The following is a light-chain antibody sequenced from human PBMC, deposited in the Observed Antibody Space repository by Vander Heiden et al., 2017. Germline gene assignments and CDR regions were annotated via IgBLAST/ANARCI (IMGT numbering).Light chain of an antibody. Sequence: DIVMTQSPDSLAASLGERATINCKSSQSVFYSSNNKNYLAWYQQKPGQPPKLLIDWASTRASGVPDRFSGSGSETDFTLTITSLQAEDVAVYYCQQYDSIPPTFGQGTKLEI. V-gene: IGKV4-1*01. CDR1: QSVFYSSNNKNY. CDR3: QQYDSIPPT. CDR2: WAS. J-gene: IGKJ2*01.